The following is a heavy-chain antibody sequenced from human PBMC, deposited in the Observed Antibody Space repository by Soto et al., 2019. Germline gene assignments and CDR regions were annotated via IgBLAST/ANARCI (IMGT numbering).Heavy chain of an antibody. D-gene: IGHD5-18*01. CDR3: ARDRGVDTAMVTDY. CDR2: ISAYNGNT. Sequence: GASVKVSCKASGYTFTGYAMHWVRQAPGQGLEWMGWISAYNGNTNYAQKLQGRVTMTTDTSTSTAYMELRSLRSDDTAVYYCARDRGVDTAMVTDYWGQGTLVTVSS. CDR1: GYTFTGYA. V-gene: IGHV1-18*01. J-gene: IGHJ4*02.